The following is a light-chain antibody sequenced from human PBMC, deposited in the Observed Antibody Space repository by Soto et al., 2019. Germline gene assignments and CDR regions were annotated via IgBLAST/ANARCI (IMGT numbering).Light chain of an antibody. J-gene: IGKJ3*01. CDR3: QQFFTTLFT. CDR2: AAS. CDR1: QSISNY. V-gene: IGKV1-39*01. Sequence: DIQMTQSPASLSASVGDRVTITCRASQSISNYLNWYQQKPGKAPNLLIYAASSLRSGVPSRFSGSGSGTDFTLTINSLQPEDFATYSCQQFFTTLFTFGHGTNVEIK.